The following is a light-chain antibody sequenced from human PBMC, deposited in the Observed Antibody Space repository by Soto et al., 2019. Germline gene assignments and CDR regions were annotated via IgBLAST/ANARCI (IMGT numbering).Light chain of an antibody. CDR3: QQYNKWPRT. Sequence: ELVMTQSPATLSVSPGERATLSCRASQSVSSSLAWYQQKPGQAPRLLIYGASTRATGIPARFSGSGSGTELTITISSLQSEDCEVYYGQQYNKWPRTFGQGTKVDIK. V-gene: IGKV3-15*01. CDR2: GAS. J-gene: IGKJ1*01. CDR1: QSVSSS.